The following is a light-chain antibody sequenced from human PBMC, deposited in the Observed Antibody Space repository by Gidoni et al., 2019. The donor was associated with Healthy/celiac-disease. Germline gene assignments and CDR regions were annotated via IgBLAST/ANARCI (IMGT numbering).Light chain of an antibody. CDR2: WAS. CDR3: QQYYSTLFT. V-gene: IGKV4-1*01. J-gene: IGKJ3*01. CDR1: QSVLYSSNNKNY. Sequence: DIVMTQSPDSLAVSLGERATIHCKSSQSVLYSSNNKNYLAWYQQQPGQPPKLLIYWASTRQSGVPVRFSASGSVTDFTLTISSLQAEHVAVYYCQQYYSTLFTFXPXTKVXIK.